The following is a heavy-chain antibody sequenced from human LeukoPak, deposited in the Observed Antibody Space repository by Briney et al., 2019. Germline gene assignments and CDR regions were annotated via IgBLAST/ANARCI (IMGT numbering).Heavy chain of an antibody. CDR1: GFTFNNYA. CDR2: IYSTGDST. V-gene: IGHV3-23*01. D-gene: IGHD6-25*01. Sequence: GGSLRLSCAASGFTFNNYAMNWVRQAPXXXXEWVSTIYSTGDSTFYADSAKGRFTISRDNLKNTLYLQLNSLRAEDTAIYYCVKGGRLQPDDYWGQGTLVTVSS. CDR3: VKGGRLQPDDY. J-gene: IGHJ4*02.